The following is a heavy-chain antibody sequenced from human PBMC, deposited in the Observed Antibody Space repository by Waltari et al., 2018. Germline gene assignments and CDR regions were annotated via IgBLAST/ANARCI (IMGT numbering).Heavy chain of an antibody. Sequence: EVQLVESGGSVVQPGGSLRLSCAASGFTLSRFSMSWVRQAPGKGLEWVATMKQDGSETNYVDSVKGQFTISRDDANNSLYLQMNSLRAEDTALYYCTRGSGWYHYWGQGTLVTVSS. CDR3: TRGSGWYHY. V-gene: IGHV3-7*04. D-gene: IGHD6-19*01. J-gene: IGHJ4*02. CDR2: MKQDGSET. CDR1: GFTLSRFS.